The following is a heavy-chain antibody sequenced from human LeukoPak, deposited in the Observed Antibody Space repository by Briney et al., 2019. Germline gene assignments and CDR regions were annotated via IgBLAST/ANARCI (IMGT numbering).Heavy chain of an antibody. Sequence: GGSLRLSCAASGFTFSSYSTNWVRQAPGKGLEWVSYISSTNGYIYYADSVRGRFTISRDNAKSSLSLQMNSLRAEDTAVYYCARGRSTWHLDYWGQGTLVTVSS. CDR2: ISSTNGYI. V-gene: IGHV3-21*01. J-gene: IGHJ4*02. CDR1: GFTFSSYS. CDR3: ARGRSTWHLDY. D-gene: IGHD1-26*01.